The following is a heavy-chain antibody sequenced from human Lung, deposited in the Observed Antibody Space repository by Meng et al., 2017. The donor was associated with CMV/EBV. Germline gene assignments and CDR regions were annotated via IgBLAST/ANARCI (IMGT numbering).Heavy chain of an antibody. Sequence: GSLRLYCTVSGGSISSYYWSWIRQPPGKGLEWIGYIYYSGSTNYNPSLKSRVTISVDTSKNQFSLKLSSVTAADAAVYYCARGNWNYDSWGQGKLVTVSS. J-gene: IGHJ5*01. CDR3: ARGNWNYDS. CDR1: GGSISSYY. V-gene: IGHV4-59*01. D-gene: IGHD1-7*01. CDR2: IYYSGST.